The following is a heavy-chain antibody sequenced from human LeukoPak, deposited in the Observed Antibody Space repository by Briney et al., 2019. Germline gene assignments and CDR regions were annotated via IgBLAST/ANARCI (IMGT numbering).Heavy chain of an antibody. D-gene: IGHD5-12*01. Sequence: PSETLSLTCTVSGGSISSYYWSWIRQPPGKGLEWIGYIYYSGSTNYNPSPKSRVTISVDTSKNQFSLKLSSVTAADTAVYYCARHGGYDVAFDYWGQETLVTVSS. CDR2: IYYSGST. CDR1: GGSISSYY. V-gene: IGHV4-59*08. CDR3: ARHGGYDVAFDY. J-gene: IGHJ4*02.